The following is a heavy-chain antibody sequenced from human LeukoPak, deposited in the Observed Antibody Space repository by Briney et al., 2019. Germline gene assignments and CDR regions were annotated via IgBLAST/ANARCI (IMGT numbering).Heavy chain of an antibody. V-gene: IGHV4-34*01. CDR1: GGSFSGYY. CDR2: INHSGST. D-gene: IGHD3-9*01. J-gene: IGHJ4*02. CDR3: ARGLVTDY. Sequence: ETLSLTCAVYGGSFSGYYWSWIRQPPGKGLEWIGEINHSGSTNYNPSLKSRVTISVDTSKNQFSLKLSSVTAADTAVYYCARGLVTDYWGQGTLVTVSP.